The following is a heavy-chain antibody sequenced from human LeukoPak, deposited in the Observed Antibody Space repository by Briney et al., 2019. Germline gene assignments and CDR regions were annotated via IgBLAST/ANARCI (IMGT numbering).Heavy chain of an antibody. CDR2: ISGSGANT. V-gene: IGHV3-23*01. CDR3: ARDPEPHISDYYSDY. J-gene: IGHJ4*02. Sequence: PGGSLRLSCAASGFTFSNYAMTWVRQAPGRGLEWVSGISGSGANTKYADSMKGRFTISRDNSKNTLYLQMDSLRVDDTAIYYCARDPEPHISDYYSDYWGQGTLVTVSP. D-gene: IGHD4-17*01. CDR1: GFTFSNYA.